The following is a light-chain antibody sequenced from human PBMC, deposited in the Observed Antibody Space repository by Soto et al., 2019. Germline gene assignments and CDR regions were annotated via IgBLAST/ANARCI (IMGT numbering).Light chain of an antibody. J-gene: IGKJ5*01. CDR1: QSVSSTY. CDR2: GVS. CDR3: QQFSSSPIT. Sequence: EVVLTQSPGTLSLSPGERATLSCRASQSVSSTYLAWYQHRPGQPPRLLIYGVSSRAAGIPDRFSGSGSGTDFPLTISRLQPEDIAVYYCQQFSSSPITFGQGTRLEIK. V-gene: IGKV3-20*01.